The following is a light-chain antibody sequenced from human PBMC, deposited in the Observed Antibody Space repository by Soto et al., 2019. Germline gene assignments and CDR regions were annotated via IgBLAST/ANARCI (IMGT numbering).Light chain of an antibody. Sequence: QSALTQPASVSGSPGQSITISCAGTTSDVGGYNYVSWYQQYPGKAPKFMIFEVSNRPSGVSNRFSGSKSGNTASLTISGLQADDEADYYCSSHTSSGTWVFGGGTNLTVL. J-gene: IGLJ3*02. CDR2: EVS. CDR3: SSHTSSGTWV. V-gene: IGLV2-14*01. CDR1: TSDVGGYNY.